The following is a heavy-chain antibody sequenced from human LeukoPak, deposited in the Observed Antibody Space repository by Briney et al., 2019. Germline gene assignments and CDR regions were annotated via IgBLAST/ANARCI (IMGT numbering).Heavy chain of an antibody. J-gene: IGHJ1*01. D-gene: IGHD6-13*01. CDR3: ARARIAAAGMYFQH. Sequence: PSQTLSLTCTVSGGSISSGSYYWSWIRQPAGKGLEWIGRIYTSGSTNYNPSLKSRVTISVDTSKNQFSLKLSSVTAADTAVYYCARARIAAAGMYFQHWGQGTLVTVSS. CDR2: IYTSGST. V-gene: IGHV4-61*02. CDR1: GGSISSGSYY.